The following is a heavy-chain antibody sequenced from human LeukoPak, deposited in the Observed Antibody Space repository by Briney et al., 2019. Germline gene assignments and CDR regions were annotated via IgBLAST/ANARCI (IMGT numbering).Heavy chain of an antibody. V-gene: IGHV3-66*01. CDR2: IYSGGST. J-gene: IGHJ6*02. Sequence: PGGSLRLSCAASGFTVSSNYMSWVRQAPGKGLEWVSVIYSGGSTYYADSVKGRFTISRDNSKNTLYLQMNSLRAEDTAVYYCARGPISMVRGVKTRYYYYGMDAWGQGTTVTVSS. CDR3: ARGPISMVRGVKTRYYYYGMDA. CDR1: GFTVSSNY. D-gene: IGHD3-10*01.